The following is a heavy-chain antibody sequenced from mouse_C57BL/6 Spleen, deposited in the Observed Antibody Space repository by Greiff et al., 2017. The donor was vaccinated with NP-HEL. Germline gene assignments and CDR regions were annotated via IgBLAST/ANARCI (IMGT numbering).Heavy chain of an antibody. CDR1: GFTFSSYG. CDR3: ARCYGSSYNYFDY. J-gene: IGHJ2*01. V-gene: IGHV5-6*01. CDR2: ISSGGSYT. D-gene: IGHD1-1*01. Sequence: EVKLMESGGDLVKPGGSLKLSCAASGFTFSSYGMSWVRQTPDKRLEWVATISSGGSYTYYPDSVKGRFTISRDNAKNTLYLQMSSLKSEDTAMYYCARCYGSSYNYFDYWGQGTTLTVSS.